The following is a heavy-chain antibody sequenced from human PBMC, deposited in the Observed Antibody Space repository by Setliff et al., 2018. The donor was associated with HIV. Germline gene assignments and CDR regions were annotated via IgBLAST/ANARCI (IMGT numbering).Heavy chain of an antibody. CDR1: GDTFTKYG. J-gene: IGHJ3*02. CDR2: ISGYNGNT. Sequence: ASVKVSCKASGDTFTKYGIGWVRQAPGQGLEWMGWISGYNGNTNYAQKLQGRVTMTTDTSTTTAYMELRSLRSDDTAIYYCARDPSYSPYYDFWSGYYPHDALDIWDQGTMVTVSS. V-gene: IGHV1-18*01. D-gene: IGHD3-3*01. CDR3: ARDPSYSPYYDFWSGYYPHDALDI.